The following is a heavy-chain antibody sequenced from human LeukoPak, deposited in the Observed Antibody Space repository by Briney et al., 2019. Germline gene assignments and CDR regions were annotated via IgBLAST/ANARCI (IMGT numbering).Heavy chain of an antibody. Sequence: SETLSLTCTVSGGSISSYYWSWIRQPAGKGLEWIGRIYTSGSTNYNPSLKSRVTMSVDTSKNQFSLKLSSVTAAYTAVYYCARSYYDSSGYGYRFDPWGQGTLVTVSS. D-gene: IGHD3-22*01. J-gene: IGHJ5*02. CDR3: ARSYYDSSGYGYRFDP. CDR2: IYTSGST. CDR1: GGSISSYY. V-gene: IGHV4-4*07.